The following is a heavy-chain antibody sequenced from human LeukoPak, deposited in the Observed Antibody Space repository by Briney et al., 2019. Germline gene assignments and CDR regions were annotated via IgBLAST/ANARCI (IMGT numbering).Heavy chain of an antibody. CDR3: ARLSTVDY. CDR1: GGSLSSSSYY. Sequence: SETLSLTCTVSGGSLSSSSYYWGWIRQPPGTGLEWLGSIYYSGSTYYNPSLKSRVTISVDTSKNQFSLKLSSVTAADTAVYYCARLSTVDYWGQGTLVTVSS. CDR2: IYYSGST. V-gene: IGHV4-39*01. D-gene: IGHD4-17*01. J-gene: IGHJ4*02.